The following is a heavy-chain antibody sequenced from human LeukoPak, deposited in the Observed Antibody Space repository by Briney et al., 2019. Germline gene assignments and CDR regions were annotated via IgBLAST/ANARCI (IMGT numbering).Heavy chain of an antibody. V-gene: IGHV1-18*01. Sequence: GASVKVSCKASGYTFTSYGISWVRQAPGQGLEWMGWISAYNGHTNYAQKLQGRVTMTTDTSTSTAYMELRSLRSDDTAVYYCARVVNYGSGSYYVRDVWGQGTLATVSS. CDR3: ARVVNYGSGSYYVRDV. CDR1: GYTFTSYG. J-gene: IGHJ4*02. CDR2: ISAYNGHT. D-gene: IGHD3-10*01.